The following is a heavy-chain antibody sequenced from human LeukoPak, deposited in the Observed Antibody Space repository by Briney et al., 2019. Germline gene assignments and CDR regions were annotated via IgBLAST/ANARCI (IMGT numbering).Heavy chain of an antibody. Sequence: GGSLRLSCAASGFTVSSNYMSWVRQAPGKGLEWVSVIYSGGSTYYADSVKGRFTISRDNSKNTLYLQMNSLRAEDTAVYYCASDRGYYDTSGYITLGAFDIWGQGTMVTVSS. CDR1: GFTVSSNY. CDR2: IYSGGST. CDR3: ASDRGYYDTSGYITLGAFDI. V-gene: IGHV3-53*01. D-gene: IGHD3-22*01. J-gene: IGHJ3*02.